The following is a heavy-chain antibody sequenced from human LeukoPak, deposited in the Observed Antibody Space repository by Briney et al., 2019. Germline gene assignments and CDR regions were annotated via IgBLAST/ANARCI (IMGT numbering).Heavy chain of an antibody. Sequence: GGSLRLSCAASGFTFNSYAMSWVRQAPGKGLEWVSAISGSGGSTYYADSVKGRFTISRDNSKNTLYLQMNSLRAEDTAVYYCAKDPSAYNWNDVGWFDPWGQGTLVTVSS. V-gene: IGHV3-23*01. CDR2: ISGSGGST. CDR1: GFTFNSYA. J-gene: IGHJ5*02. CDR3: AKDPSAYNWNDVGWFDP. D-gene: IGHD1-1*01.